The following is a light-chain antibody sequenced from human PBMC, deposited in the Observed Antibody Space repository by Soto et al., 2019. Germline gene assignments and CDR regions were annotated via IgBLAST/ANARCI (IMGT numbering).Light chain of an antibody. V-gene: IGKV1-39*01. CDR2: AAA. J-gene: IGKJ2*03. Sequence: DIQMTQSPSSLSASVGDRVTITCRASQSISSYLNWDQQKPGKAPKILIYAAASLQSGVPSRLSGSGAGTDLTLTISSLQPEDFATYYCQQSSSPPRFGQGTKLEIK. CDR3: QQSSSPPR. CDR1: QSISSY.